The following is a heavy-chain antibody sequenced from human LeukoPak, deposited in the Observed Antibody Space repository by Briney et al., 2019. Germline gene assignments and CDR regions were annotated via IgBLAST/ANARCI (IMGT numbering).Heavy chain of an antibody. V-gene: IGHV4-39*07. Sequence: SETLSLTCTVSGGSISSSSYYWGWIRQPPGTGLEWIGSIYYSGSTYYNPSLKSRVTISVDTSKNQFSLKLSSVTAADTAVYYCARDPIPIVGATPRAFDIWGQGTMVTVSS. CDR2: IYYSGST. CDR1: GGSISSSSYY. CDR3: ARDPIPIVGATPRAFDI. J-gene: IGHJ3*02. D-gene: IGHD1-26*01.